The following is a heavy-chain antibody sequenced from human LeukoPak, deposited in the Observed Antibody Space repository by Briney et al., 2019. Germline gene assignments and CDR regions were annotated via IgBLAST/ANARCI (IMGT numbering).Heavy chain of an antibody. CDR3: ARWLSPGDWCDP. J-gene: IGHJ5*02. CDR1: GGSISSSSYY. D-gene: IGHD6-19*01. CDR2: IYYSGST. V-gene: IGHV4-39*01. Sequence: KPSETLSLTCTVSGGSISSSSYYWGWIRQPPGKGLAWIGSIYYSGSTYYNPSLKSRVTISVDTFKNQFSLKLSSVTAVDTAVYYCARWLSPGDWCDPWGQGTLVTVSS.